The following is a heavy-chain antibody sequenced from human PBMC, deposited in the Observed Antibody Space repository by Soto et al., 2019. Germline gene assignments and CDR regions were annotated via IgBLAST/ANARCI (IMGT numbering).Heavy chain of an antibody. V-gene: IGHV3-48*02. Sequence: PGGSLRLSCAASGFTFSSYSMNWVRQAPGKGLEWVSYISSSSSTIYYADSVKGRFTISRDNAKNSLYLQMNSLRDEDTAVYYCARDSYYYDSSRADYWGQGTLVPVSS. CDR2: ISSSSSTI. CDR1: GFTFSSYS. D-gene: IGHD3-22*01. CDR3: ARDSYYYDSSRADY. J-gene: IGHJ4*02.